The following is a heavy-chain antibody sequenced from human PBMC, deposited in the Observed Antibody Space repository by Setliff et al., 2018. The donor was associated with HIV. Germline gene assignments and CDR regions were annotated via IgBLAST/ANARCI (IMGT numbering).Heavy chain of an antibody. J-gene: IGHJ6*02. CDR3: ASIDCGGDCYSYYYYGMDV. V-gene: IGHV1-18*01. D-gene: IGHD2-21*02. Sequence: GASVKVSCKASGYTFTNYGISWVRQAPGQGLEWMGWISAYNGNTNDAQKLQGRVTMTTDTSTTTAYMELRSLRSDDTAVYYCASIDCGGDCYSYYYYGMDVWGQGTTVTVSS. CDR1: GYTFTNYG. CDR2: ISAYNGNT.